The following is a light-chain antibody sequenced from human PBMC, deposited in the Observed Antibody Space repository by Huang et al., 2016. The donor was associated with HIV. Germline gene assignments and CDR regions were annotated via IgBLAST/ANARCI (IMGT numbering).Light chain of an antibody. V-gene: IGKV3-15*01. Sequence: EIVMTQSPATLSVSPGERATLSCRASQSISNNLAWYQQKPGKAPRLLIYGASTRASDIPARFSGSGSGTEFTLTISSLQSEDFAVYYCQQYNNWPETFGQGTKLEIK. CDR2: GAS. CDR3: QQYNNWPET. J-gene: IGKJ2*01. CDR1: QSISNN.